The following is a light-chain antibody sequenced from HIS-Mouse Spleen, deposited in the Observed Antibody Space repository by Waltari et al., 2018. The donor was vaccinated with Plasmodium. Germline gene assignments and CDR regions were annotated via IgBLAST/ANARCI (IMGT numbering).Light chain of an antibody. CDR2: GAS. J-gene: IGKJ3*01. Sequence: EIVMTQSPATLSVSPGERATHSGRASQRVSSNLTWYQQKPGQAPRLLIYGASTRATGIPARFSGSGSGTEFTLTISSLQSEDFAVYYCQQYNNWSFTFGPGTKVDIK. CDR1: QRVSSN. V-gene: IGKV3-15*01. CDR3: QQYNNWSFT.